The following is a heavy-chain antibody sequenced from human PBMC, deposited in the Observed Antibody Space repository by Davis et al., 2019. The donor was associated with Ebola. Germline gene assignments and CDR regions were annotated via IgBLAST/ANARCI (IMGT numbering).Heavy chain of an antibody. J-gene: IGHJ5*02. CDR1: GGTFSSYA. V-gene: IGHV1-46*01. CDR3: ARECYYDSSGYSPGWCDP. D-gene: IGHD3-22*01. CDR2: INPSGGST. Sequence: ASVKVSCKASGGTFSSYAISWVRQAPGQGLEWMGIINPSGGSTSYAQKFQGRVTMTRDTSTSTVYMELSSLRSEDTAVYYCARECYYDSSGYSPGWCDPWGQGTLVTVSS.